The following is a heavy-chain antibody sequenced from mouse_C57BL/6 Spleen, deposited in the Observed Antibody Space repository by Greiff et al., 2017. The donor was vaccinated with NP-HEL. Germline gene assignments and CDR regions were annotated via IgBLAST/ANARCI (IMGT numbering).Heavy chain of an antibody. J-gene: IGHJ3*01. V-gene: IGHV5-15*01. D-gene: IGHD1-1*01. CDR2: ISNLAYSI. Sequence: DVKLVESGGGLVQPGGSLKLSCAASGFTFSDYGMAWVRQAPRKGPEWVAFISNLAYSIYYADTVTGRFTISRENAKNTLYLEMSSLRSEDTAMYYCARQDYGSSPFAYWGQGTLVTVSA. CDR3: ARQDYGSSPFAY. CDR1: GFTFSDYG.